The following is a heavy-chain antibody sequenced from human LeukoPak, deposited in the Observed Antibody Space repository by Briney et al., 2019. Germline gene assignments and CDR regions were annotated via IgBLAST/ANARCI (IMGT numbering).Heavy chain of an antibody. V-gene: IGHV4-59*12. CDR2: IYYSGST. CDR3: ARGYCSGGSCYSSYYYSYMDV. D-gene: IGHD2-15*01. Sequence: SETLSLTCTVSGGSISSYYWSWIRQPPGKGLEWIGYIYYSGSTNYNPSLKSRVTISVDRSKNQFSLELSSVTAADTAVYYRARGYCSGGSCYSSYYYSYMDVWGKGTTVTVSS. CDR1: GGSISSYY. J-gene: IGHJ6*03.